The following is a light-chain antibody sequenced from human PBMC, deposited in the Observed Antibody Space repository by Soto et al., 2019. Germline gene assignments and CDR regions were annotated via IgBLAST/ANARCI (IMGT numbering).Light chain of an antibody. CDR1: SSDVGGYNY. V-gene: IGLV2-14*01. CDR3: SSYTSSNPLGV. Sequence: QSALTQPACVSGSPGQSITISCTGTSSDVGGYNYVSWYQQHPGKAPKLMIYDVSNRPSGVSNRFSGSKSGNTASLTISGLQSEDEADYYCSSYTSSNPLGVFGGGTKVTVL. CDR2: DVS. J-gene: IGLJ2*01.